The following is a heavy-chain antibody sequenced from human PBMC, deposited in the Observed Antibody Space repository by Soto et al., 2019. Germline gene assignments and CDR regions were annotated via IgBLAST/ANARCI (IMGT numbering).Heavy chain of an antibody. J-gene: IGHJ4*02. D-gene: IGHD1-26*01. CDR2: ISSSGSTI. Sequence: EVQLVESGGGLVQPGGSLRLSCAASGFTFSSYEMNWVRQAPGKGLEWVSYISSSGSTIYYADSVKGRFTISRDNAKNSLYLQMNSLRAEDTAVYYCARLTVGATPTDYWGQGTLVTVSS. CDR1: GFTFSSYE. V-gene: IGHV3-48*03. CDR3: ARLTVGATPTDY.